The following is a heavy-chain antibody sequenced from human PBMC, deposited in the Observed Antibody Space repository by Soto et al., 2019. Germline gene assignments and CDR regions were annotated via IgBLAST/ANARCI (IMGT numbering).Heavy chain of an antibody. J-gene: IGHJ5*02. CDR3: ARRAMGVIDP. CDR1: GGSVSSGSYY. CDR2: IYYSGST. V-gene: IGHV4-61*01. Sequence: QVQLQESGPGLVKPSETLSLTCTVSGGSVSSGSYYWSWIRQPPGKGLEWIGYIYYSGSTNYNPSLKSRVTISVDTSKNQFSLKLSSVTAADTAVYYCARRAMGVIDPWGQGTLVTVSS. D-gene: IGHD5-18*01.